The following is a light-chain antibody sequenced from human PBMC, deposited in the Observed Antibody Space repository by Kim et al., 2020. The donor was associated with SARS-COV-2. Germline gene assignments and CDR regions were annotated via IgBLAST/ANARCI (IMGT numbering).Light chain of an antibody. J-gene: IGLJ3*02. CDR3: QAWDSSTAV. V-gene: IGLV3-1*01. CDR1: KLGDKY. Sequence: GAPGQTASITCSGDKLGDKYACWYQQKPGQSPVLVVYQDSKRPSGIPERFSGSNSGNTATLTISGTQAMDEADYYCQAWDSSTAVFGGGTQLTVL. CDR2: QDS.